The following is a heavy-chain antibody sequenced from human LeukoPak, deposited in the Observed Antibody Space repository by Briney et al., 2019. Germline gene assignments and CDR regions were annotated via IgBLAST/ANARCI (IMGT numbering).Heavy chain of an antibody. CDR3: ARGSGDGGYCSGGSCYESPYYFDY. V-gene: IGHV4-34*01. Sequence: EXXHSXSXXXNPSLKRRVTISVDTSKNQFSLKLSSVTAADTAVYYCARGSGDGGYCSGGSCYESPYYFDYWGQGTLVTVSS. J-gene: IGHJ4*02. D-gene: IGHD2-15*01. CDR2: XXHSXSX.